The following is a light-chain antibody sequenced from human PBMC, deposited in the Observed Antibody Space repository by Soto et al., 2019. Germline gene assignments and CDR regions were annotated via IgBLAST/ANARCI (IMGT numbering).Light chain of an antibody. CDR2: EVS. CDR3: MQSVELPLT. CDR1: QSLLHSDGKTY. J-gene: IGKJ4*01. V-gene: IGKV2D-29*01. Sequence: VLTQTPLSLSVTPGQPASISCKSSQSLLHSDGKTYLHWYLQKSGQPPQLLIHEVSNRFSGVXEKXSGSGSGTDFTLKISRVEADDVGIFYCMQSVELPLTFGGGTKVEI.